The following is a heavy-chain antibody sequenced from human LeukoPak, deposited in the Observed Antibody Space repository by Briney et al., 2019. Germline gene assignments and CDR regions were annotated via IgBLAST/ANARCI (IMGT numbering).Heavy chain of an antibody. D-gene: IGHD1-26*01. CDR2: ISAYNGNT. CDR3: AREVYSGSYYRAFDI. V-gene: IGHV1-18*01. Sequence: ASVKVSCKASGYTFTSYDINWVRQAPGQGLEWMGWISAYNGNTNYAQKLQGRVTMTTDTSTSTAYMELRSLRSDDTAVYYCAREVYSGSYYRAFDIWGQGTMVTVSS. J-gene: IGHJ3*02. CDR1: GYTFTSYD.